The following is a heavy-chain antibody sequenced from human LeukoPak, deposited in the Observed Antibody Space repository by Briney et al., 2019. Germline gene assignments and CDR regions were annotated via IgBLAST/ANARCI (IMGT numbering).Heavy chain of an antibody. CDR2: IKQDGSEK. Sequence: PGGSLRLSCAASGFTFSSYWMSWVRQAPGKGLEWVANIKQDGSEKYYVDSVKGRFTISRDNAKNSLYLQMNSLRAEDTAVYYCARGVREGVVPAAIQYYYGMDVWGQGTTVTVSS. D-gene: IGHD2-2*02. CDR3: ARGVREGVVPAAIQYYYGMDV. CDR1: GFTFSSYW. J-gene: IGHJ6*02. V-gene: IGHV3-7*01.